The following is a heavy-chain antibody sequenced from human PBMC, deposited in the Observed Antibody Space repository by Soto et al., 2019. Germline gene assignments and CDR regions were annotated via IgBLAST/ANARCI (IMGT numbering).Heavy chain of an antibody. CDR2: IYYSGST. Sequence: SETLSLTCTVSGGSISSGDYYWMWIRQPPGKGLEWIRYIYYSGSTYYNPSLKSRVTISVDTSKNQFSLKLSSVTAADTAVYYCASFFWSGYSSDYWGQGTLVTVSS. V-gene: IGHV4-30-4*01. J-gene: IGHJ4*02. D-gene: IGHD3-3*01. CDR3: ASFFWSGYSSDY. CDR1: GGSISSGDYY.